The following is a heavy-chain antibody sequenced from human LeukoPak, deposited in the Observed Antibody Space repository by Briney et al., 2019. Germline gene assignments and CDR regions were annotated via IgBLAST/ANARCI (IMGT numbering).Heavy chain of an antibody. Sequence: GGCLRLSCAVSGLTFSDYSMTWVRQAPGKGLFWVSGISAGGGSTYYADSVKGRFTISRDNSRNTLYLQMNSLSAEDTAVYYCAKDAAGPEYWGQGTLVTVSS. V-gene: IGHV3-23*01. CDR3: AKDAAGPEY. J-gene: IGHJ4*02. D-gene: IGHD6-13*01. CDR1: GLTFSDYS. CDR2: ISAGGGST.